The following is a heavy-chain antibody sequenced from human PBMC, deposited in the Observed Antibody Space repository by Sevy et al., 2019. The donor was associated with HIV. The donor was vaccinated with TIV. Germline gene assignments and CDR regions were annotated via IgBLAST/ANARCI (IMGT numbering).Heavy chain of an antibody. D-gene: IGHD6-19*01. CDR1: GFTVNDKY. V-gene: IGHV3-66*02. CDR3: VSLFLSYRSGWSYFDY. Sequence: SLRLSCAISGFTVNDKYIIWVRQAPGKGLEWVSVIFSSGSTYYADSAKGRFTISRDNSKNTVDLQMNSVRAEDTAVYYCVSLFLSYRSGWSYFDYWGQGTLVTVSS. J-gene: IGHJ4*02. CDR2: IFSSGST.